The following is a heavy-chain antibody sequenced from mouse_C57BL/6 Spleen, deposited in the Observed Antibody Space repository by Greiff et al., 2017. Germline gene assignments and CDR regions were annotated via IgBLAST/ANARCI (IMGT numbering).Heavy chain of an antibody. D-gene: IGHD1-1*01. V-gene: IGHV1-39*01. J-gene: IGHJ1*03. CDR1: GYSFTDYN. CDR2: INPNYGTT. Sequence: EVQLQQSGPELVKPGASVKISCKASGYSFTDYNMNWVKQSHGKSLEWIGVINPNYGTTSYNQKFKGKATLTVDQSSSTAYMQLDSLTSENSAVYDCARYYGSTLWYFDVWGKGTTVTVSS. CDR3: ARYYGSTLWYFDV.